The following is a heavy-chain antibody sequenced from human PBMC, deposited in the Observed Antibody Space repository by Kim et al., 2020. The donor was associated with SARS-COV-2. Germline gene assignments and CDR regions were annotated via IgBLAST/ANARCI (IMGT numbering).Heavy chain of an antibody. V-gene: IGHV4-59*01. D-gene: IGHD5-18*01. J-gene: IGHJ6*02. Sequence: SLKSRVTISVDTSKNQFSLKLSSVTAADTAVYYCARDLGPTAMVFAGMDVWGQGTTVTVSS. CDR3: ARDLGPTAMVFAGMDV.